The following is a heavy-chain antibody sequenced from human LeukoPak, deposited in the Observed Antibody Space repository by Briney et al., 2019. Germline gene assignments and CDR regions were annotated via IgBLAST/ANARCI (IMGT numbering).Heavy chain of an antibody. D-gene: IGHD1-1*01. Sequence: GGSLRLSCAASGFTFSSYAMSWVRQAPGKGLEWVSTVIGSGGSTYYSDPVTGRFIISRDNSKNTLYLQMNSLRVEDTAVYYCAKRPTDLASLDYWVQGTLVTVSS. CDR2: VIGSGGST. CDR1: GFTFSSYA. CDR3: AKRPTDLASLDY. J-gene: IGHJ4*02. V-gene: IGHV3-23*01.